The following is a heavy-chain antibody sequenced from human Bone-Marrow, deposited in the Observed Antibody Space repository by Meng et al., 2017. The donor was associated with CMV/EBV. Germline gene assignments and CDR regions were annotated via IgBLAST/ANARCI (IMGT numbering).Heavy chain of an antibody. V-gene: IGHV3-53*01. Sequence: GESLKISWAASGFNVSSNYMSWVRQAPGKGLEWVSVRISGGTTTYGDSVKGRFTISRDNSKNTLFLQMNTLRAEDTAVYYCVRWVVDVGGLDYWGQGVLVTVSS. D-gene: IGHD2-15*01. CDR2: RISGGTT. CDR1: GFNVSSNY. J-gene: IGHJ4*02. CDR3: VRWVVDVGGLDY.